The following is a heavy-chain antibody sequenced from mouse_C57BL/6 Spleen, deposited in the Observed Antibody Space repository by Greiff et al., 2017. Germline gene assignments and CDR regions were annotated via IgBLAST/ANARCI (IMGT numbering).Heavy chain of an antibody. CDR1: GYSFTGYY. Sequence: EVQLQQSGPELVKPGASVKISCKASGYSFTGYYMNWVKQSPEKSLEWIGEINPSTGGTTYNQKFKAKATLTVDKSSSTAYMQLKSLTSEDSAVYYCARRSHYYGSYYFDYWGQGTTLTVSS. CDR2: INPSTGGT. J-gene: IGHJ2*01. V-gene: IGHV1-42*01. CDR3: ARRSHYYGSYYFDY. D-gene: IGHD1-1*01.